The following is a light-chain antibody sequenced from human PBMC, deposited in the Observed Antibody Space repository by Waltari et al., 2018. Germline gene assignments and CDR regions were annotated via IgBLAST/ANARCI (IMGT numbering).Light chain of an antibody. Sequence: SYVLTQPPSVSVAPGQTASVTCTGSHIGRKSVPLYQQRPGQAPVLVVSDDRDRPSGIPDRFSGSKSGHTATLSISGVEAGDEADFYCQVRGGADDFWVFGGGTRLTVL. J-gene: IGLJ3*02. CDR3: QVRGGADDFWV. CDR1: HIGRKS. V-gene: IGLV3-21*02. CDR2: DDR.